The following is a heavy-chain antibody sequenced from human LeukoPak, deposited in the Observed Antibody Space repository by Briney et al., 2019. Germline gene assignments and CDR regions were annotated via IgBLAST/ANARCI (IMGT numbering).Heavy chain of an antibody. Sequence: GGSLRLSCAASGIIFSDFGMHWVRQAPDKGLEWMAIIWYDGSNKYYADSVKGRFTISRDNSQNTMYLQMNSLRVEDTAVYYCAKATCSGASCFSNSRDAFDIWGQGTMVTVSS. CDR3: AKATCSGASCFSNSRDAFDI. CDR1: GIIFSDFG. J-gene: IGHJ3*02. D-gene: IGHD2-15*01. CDR2: IWYDGSNK. V-gene: IGHV3-33*06.